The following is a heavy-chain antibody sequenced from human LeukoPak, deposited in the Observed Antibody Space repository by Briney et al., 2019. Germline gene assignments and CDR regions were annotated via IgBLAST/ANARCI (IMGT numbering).Heavy chain of an antibody. CDR3: ATALSSGYDAFDI. CDR2: IYSGGST. V-gene: IGHV3-66*01. D-gene: IGHD3-22*01. CDR1: GFTVSSNY. J-gene: IGHJ3*02. Sequence: GGSLRLSCAASGFTVSSNYMSWVRQAPGKGLEWVSVIYSGGSTYYADSVKGRFTISRDNAKNSLYLQMNSLRAEDTAVYYCATALSSGYDAFDIWGQGTMVTVSS.